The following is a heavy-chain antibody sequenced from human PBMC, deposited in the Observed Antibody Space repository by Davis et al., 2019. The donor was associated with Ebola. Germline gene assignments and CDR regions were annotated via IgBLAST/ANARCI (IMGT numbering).Heavy chain of an antibody. Sequence: GESLKISCAASGFTFSIYGMHWVRQAPGKGLEWVAFIRYDGSNKYYADSVKGRFTISRDNSKNTLYLQMNSLRAEDTAVYYCARDIESTIYCSGGSCYSVVAHYYGMDVWGKGTTVTVSS. J-gene: IGHJ6*04. V-gene: IGHV3-30*02. CDR3: ARDIESTIYCSGGSCYSVVAHYYGMDV. CDR2: IRYDGSNK. D-gene: IGHD2-15*01. CDR1: GFTFSIYG.